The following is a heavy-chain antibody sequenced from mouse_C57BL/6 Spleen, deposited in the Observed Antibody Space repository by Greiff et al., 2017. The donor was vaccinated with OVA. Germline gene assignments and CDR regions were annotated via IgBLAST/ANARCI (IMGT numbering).Heavy chain of an antibody. D-gene: IGHD3-2*02. V-gene: IGHV5-9*01. J-gene: IGHJ2*01. CDR1: GFTFSSYT. Sequence: EVKLMESGGGLVKPGGSLKLSCAASGFTFSSYTMSWVRQTPEKRLEWVATISGGGGNTYYPDSVKGRFTISRDNAKNTLYLQMSSLRSEDTALYYCARRGAQAYYFDYWGQGTTLTVSS. CDR2: ISGGGGNT. CDR3: ARRGAQAYYFDY.